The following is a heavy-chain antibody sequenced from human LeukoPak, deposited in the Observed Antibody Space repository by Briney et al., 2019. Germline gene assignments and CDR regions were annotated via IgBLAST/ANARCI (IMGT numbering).Heavy chain of an antibody. D-gene: IGHD3-10*01. Sequence: SVKVSCKASGYTFTSYGISWVRQAPGQGREWRGWISAYNGNTNYAQKLQGRVTMTTDTSTSTAYMELRSLRSDDTAVYYCARCLYGSGSYYYQDWFDPWGQGTLVTVSS. CDR3: ARCLYGSGSYYYQDWFDP. CDR2: ISAYNGNT. V-gene: IGHV1-18*04. J-gene: IGHJ5*02. CDR1: GYTFTSYG.